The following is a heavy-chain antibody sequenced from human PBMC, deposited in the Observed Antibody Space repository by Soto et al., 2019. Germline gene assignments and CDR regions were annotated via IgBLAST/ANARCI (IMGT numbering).Heavy chain of an antibody. J-gene: IGHJ4*02. CDR2: IYHSGST. V-gene: IGHV4-59*12. CDR3: ARSVSRDYFDY. CDR1: GGSISSYY. Sequence: PSETLSLTCTVSGGSISSYYWSWIRQPPGKGLEWIGEIYHSGSTNYNPSLKSRVTISVDKSKNQFSLKLSSVTAADTAVYYCARSVSRDYFDYWGQGTLVTVSS.